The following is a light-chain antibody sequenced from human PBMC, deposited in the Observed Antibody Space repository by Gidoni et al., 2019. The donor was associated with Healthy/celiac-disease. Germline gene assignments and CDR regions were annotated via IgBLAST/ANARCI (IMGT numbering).Light chain of an antibody. CDR3: QAWDSSIAV. J-gene: IGLJ2*01. Sequence: SYHLPQPPSVFVSPGQTASITCSGDKLGDKYACWYQQKPGQSPVLVIYQDSKRPSGIPERFSGSNSGNTATLTISGTQAMDEADYYCQAWDSSIAVFGGGTKLTVL. V-gene: IGLV3-1*01. CDR1: KLGDKY. CDR2: QDS.